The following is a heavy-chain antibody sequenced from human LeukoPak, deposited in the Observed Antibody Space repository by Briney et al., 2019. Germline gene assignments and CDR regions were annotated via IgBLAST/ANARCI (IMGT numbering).Heavy chain of an antibody. V-gene: IGHV4-61*02. J-gene: IGHJ4*02. CDR3: ARERIHYYDSSGYYYFDY. D-gene: IGHD3-22*01. CDR1: GGSIGTGSYY. Sequence: TLSLTCTVSGGSIGTGSYYWSWIRQPAGKGLEWIGRIYTSGSSNYNPSLKSRVTISVDTSKNQFSLKLSSVTAADTAVYYCARERIHYYDSSGYYYFDYWGQGTLVTVSS. CDR2: IYTSGSS.